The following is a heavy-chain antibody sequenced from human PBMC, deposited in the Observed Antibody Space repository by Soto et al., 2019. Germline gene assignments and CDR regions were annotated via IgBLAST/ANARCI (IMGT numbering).Heavy chain of an antibody. D-gene: IGHD2-2*01. Sequence: QVQLVESGGGVVQPGRSLRLSCAASGFTFSSYGIHWVRQAPGKGLEWVAVISYDGSNKYYADSVKGRFTISRDSSKNTLYRQMTSLRAQDTAVYYCAKGPEIVLLPAAMNYYYGMDAWGQGTTVTVSS. CDR2: ISYDGSNK. CDR3: AKGPEIVLLPAAMNYYYGMDA. J-gene: IGHJ6*02. V-gene: IGHV3-30*18. CDR1: GFTFSSYG.